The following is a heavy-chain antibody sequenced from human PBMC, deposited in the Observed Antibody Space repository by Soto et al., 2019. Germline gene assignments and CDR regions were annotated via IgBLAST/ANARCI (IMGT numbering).Heavy chain of an antibody. J-gene: IGHJ4*02. CDR2: INHSGST. V-gene: IGHV4-34*01. CDR3: ASLGVVPAARFLDY. Sequence: QVQLQQWGAGLLKPSETLSLTCAVYGGSFSGYYWSWIRQPPGKGLEWIGEINHSGSTNYNPSLKSRVTISVDSSKNQFSLKRSSVTAADTAVYYCASLGVVPAARFLDYWGQGTLVTVSS. CDR1: GGSFSGYY. D-gene: IGHD2-2*01.